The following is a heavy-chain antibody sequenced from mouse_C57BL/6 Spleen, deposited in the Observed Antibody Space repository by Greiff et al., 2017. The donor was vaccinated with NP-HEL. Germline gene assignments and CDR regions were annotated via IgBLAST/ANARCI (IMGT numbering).Heavy chain of an antibody. CDR1: GYTFTDYY. Sequence: VQLQQSGPVLVKPGASVKMSCKASGYTFTDYYMNWVKQSHGKSLEWIGVINPYNGGTSYNQKFKGKATLTVDKSSSTAYMELNSLTSEDSAVDYCARSTMTHYYAMDYWGQGTSVTVSS. J-gene: IGHJ4*01. CDR3: ARSTMTHYYAMDY. D-gene: IGHD2-4*01. CDR2: INPYNGGT. V-gene: IGHV1-19*01.